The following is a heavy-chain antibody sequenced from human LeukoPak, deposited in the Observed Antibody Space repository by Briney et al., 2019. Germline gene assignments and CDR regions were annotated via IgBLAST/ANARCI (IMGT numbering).Heavy chain of an antibody. D-gene: IGHD3-3*01. V-gene: IGHV1-24*01. CDR2: FDPEDGES. CDR3: ATVDVLRFLEWLYY. J-gene: IGHJ4*02. Sequence: ASVKVSCKVSGYTLTELSMHWVRQAPGRGLEWMGGFDPEDGESIYAQKFQGRVTMTEDTSTDTAYMELNSLRSEDTAVYYCATVDVLRFLEWLYYWGQGTLVVVSS. CDR1: GYTLTELS.